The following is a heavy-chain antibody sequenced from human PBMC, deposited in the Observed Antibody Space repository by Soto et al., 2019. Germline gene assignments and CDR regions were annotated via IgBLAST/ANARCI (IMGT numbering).Heavy chain of an antibody. D-gene: IGHD3-10*01. Sequence: GSLRLSCAASGFTFSSYAMSWVRQAPGKGLEWVSAISGSGGSTYYADSVKGRFTISRDNSKNTLYLQMNSLRAEDTAVYYCAKVKVRGVIFGWFDPWGQGTLVTVSS. V-gene: IGHV3-23*01. CDR1: GFTFSSYA. CDR2: ISGSGGST. CDR3: AKVKVRGVIFGWFDP. J-gene: IGHJ5*02.